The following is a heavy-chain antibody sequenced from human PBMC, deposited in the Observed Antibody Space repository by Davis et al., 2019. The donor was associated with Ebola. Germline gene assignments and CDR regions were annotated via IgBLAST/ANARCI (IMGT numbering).Heavy chain of an antibody. CDR2: FSGSASRT. V-gene: IGHV3-23*01. Sequence: GESLKISCAASGFSFRNYAVSWVRQAPGKGLEWVATFSGSASRTYYADSVKGRFTISRDNFMNTLYLQMNSLRAEDTAVYYCANEIRPNDYWGQGTLVTVSS. CDR3: ANEIRPNDY. J-gene: IGHJ4*02. CDR1: GFSFRNYA.